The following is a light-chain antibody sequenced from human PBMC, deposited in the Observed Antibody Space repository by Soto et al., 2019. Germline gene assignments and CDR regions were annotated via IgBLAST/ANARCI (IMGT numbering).Light chain of an antibody. CDR1: QSVSGW. CDR2: DAS. CDR3: QHFCSAFSFT. V-gene: IGKV1-5*01. J-gene: IGKJ5*01. Sequence: DIQMTQSPSTRSASVGDAGAFTGLARQSVSGWLAWYQQKPGEAPKLLIYDASALPRGVPSRFSGSGSGTKFTLTIASLQPDDFAVYYCQHFCSAFSFTFGQGTRLEIK.